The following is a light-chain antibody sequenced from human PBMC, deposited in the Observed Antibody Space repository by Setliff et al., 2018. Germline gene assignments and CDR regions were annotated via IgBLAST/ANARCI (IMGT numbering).Light chain of an antibody. CDR1: SSDVGGYNF. CDR3: LSYTSETTHAL. Sequence: QSVLTQPAAVSGSPGQSITISCSGTSSDVGGYNFVSWYQQRPGKDPKLLIHEVTKRPSGVSDRFSGSKSGNTASLTISGLQAEDKADYYCLSYTSETTHALFGGGTKVTVL. J-gene: IGLJ2*01. V-gene: IGLV2-14*03. CDR2: EVT.